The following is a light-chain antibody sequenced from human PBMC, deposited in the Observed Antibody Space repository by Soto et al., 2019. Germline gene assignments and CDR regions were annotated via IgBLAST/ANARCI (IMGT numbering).Light chain of an antibody. CDR2: EVS. CDR3: QSYDSNTVI. Sequence: QSALTQPASVSGSPGQSITISCTGTSSDVGDYNYVSWYQQHPGKAPKLMIYEVSNRPSGVSNRFSGSKSGNTASLTISGLQPEDEADYYCQSYDSNTVIFGGGTKLTVL. CDR1: SSDVGDYNY. J-gene: IGLJ2*01. V-gene: IGLV2-14*01.